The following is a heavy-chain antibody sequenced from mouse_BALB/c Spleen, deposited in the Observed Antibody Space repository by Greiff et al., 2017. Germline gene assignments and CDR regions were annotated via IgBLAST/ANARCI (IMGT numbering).Heavy chain of an antibody. Sequence: QVQLKESGAELVRPGASVTLSCKASGYIFTDYEMYWVKQTPVHGLEWIGAIDPETGGTAYNQKFKGKATLTADKSSSTAYMELRSLTSEDSAVYDCTREEGYYDYDTAYWGQGTLVTVSA. J-gene: IGHJ3*01. CDR1: GYIFTDYE. CDR3: TREEGYYDYDTAY. V-gene: IGHV1-15*01. D-gene: IGHD2-4*01. CDR2: IDPETGGT.